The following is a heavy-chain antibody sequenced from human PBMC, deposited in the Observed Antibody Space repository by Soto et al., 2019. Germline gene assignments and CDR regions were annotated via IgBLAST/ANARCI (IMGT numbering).Heavy chain of an antibody. D-gene: IGHD3-10*02. J-gene: IGHJ3*02. V-gene: IGHV3-30-3*01. CDR1: GFTFSSYA. Sequence: PGGSLRLSCAASGFTFSSYAMHWVRQAPGKGLEWVAVISYDGSNKYYADSVKGRFTISRDNSKNTLYLQMNSLRAEDTAVYYCARDPYYVATDAFDIWGQGTMVTVSS. CDR3: ARDPYYVATDAFDI. CDR2: ISYDGSNK.